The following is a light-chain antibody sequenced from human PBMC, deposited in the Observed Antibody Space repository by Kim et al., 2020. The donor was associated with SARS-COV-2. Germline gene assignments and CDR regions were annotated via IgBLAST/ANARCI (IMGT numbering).Light chain of an antibody. V-gene: IGLV2-11*01. CDR1: SSDVGDDNL. Sequence: QSALTQPRSVSGSPGQSVTISCTGTSSDVGDDNLVSWYQQYPGKAPKLMIYDVSKRPSGVPDRFSGSKSGNTASLTISGLQPEDEADYYCCSYAGSYPVVFGGGTQLTVL. J-gene: IGLJ2*01. CDR2: DVS. CDR3: CSYAGSYPVV.